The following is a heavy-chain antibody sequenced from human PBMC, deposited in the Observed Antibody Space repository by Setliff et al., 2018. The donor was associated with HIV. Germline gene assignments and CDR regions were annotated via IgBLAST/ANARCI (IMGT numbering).Heavy chain of an antibody. D-gene: IGHD6-19*01. CDR1: GFTFSNFA. Sequence: GGSLRLSCAASGFTFSNFAINWVRQAPGKGLEWVSTISGRGTNTYYADSVKGRFTISRDNSKNTLYLQMNSLRAEDTAVYYCARDPRYSSVWFRNGGVDYWGQGTLVTVSS. CDR3: ARDPRYSSVWFRNGGVDY. V-gene: IGHV3-23*01. J-gene: IGHJ4*02. CDR2: ISGRGTNT.